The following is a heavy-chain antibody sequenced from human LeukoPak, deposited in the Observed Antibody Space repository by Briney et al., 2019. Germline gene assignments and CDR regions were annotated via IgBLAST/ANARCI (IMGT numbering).Heavy chain of an antibody. CDR3: ARVRCSNGWYNWFDP. Sequence: PGGSLRLSCAASGFTFRDYYMSWIRQAPGKGLEWVSHISSSGSTINYADSVKGRFVISRDSAKNSLFLQMNSLRAEDTAVYFCARVRCSNGWYNWFDPWGQGALVTVSS. D-gene: IGHD2-15*01. V-gene: IGHV3-11*04. CDR2: ISSSGSTI. J-gene: IGHJ5*02. CDR1: GFTFRDYY.